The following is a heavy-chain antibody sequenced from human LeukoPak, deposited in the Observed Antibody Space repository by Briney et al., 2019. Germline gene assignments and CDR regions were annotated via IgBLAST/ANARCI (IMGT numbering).Heavy chain of an antibody. V-gene: IGHV1-18*04. CDR3: ARGSVNFDWLLLSY. CDR2: ISAYNGNT. J-gene: IGHJ4*02. CDR1: GYTFTNYG. Sequence: EASVKVSCKASGYTFTNYGISWVRQAPGQGLEWMGWISAYNGNTNYAQKLQGRVTMTTDTSTSTAYMELRSLRSDDTAVYYCARGSVNFDWLLLSYWGQGTLVTVSS. D-gene: IGHD3-9*01.